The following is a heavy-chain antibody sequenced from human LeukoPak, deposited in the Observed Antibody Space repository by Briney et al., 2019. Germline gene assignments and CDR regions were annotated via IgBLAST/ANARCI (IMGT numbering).Heavy chain of an antibody. Sequence: SETLSLTCTVSAGSITSHDYYWSWIRQAPGKGLEWIGYTHNSGSTFYNPSLKSRFTISVDTSRNQFSLKVRSVTATDTAVYYCAREGHDFWSGSRGWFDPWGPGTLVTVSS. V-gene: IGHV4-30-4*01. J-gene: IGHJ5*02. D-gene: IGHD3-3*01. CDR3: AREGHDFWSGSRGWFDP. CDR1: AGSITSHDYY. CDR2: THNSGST.